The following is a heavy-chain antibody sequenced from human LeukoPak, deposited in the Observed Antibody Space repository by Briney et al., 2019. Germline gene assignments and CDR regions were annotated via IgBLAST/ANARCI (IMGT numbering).Heavy chain of an antibody. V-gene: IGHV4-39*07. D-gene: IGHD5-24*01. J-gene: IGHJ6*03. Sequence: SETLSLTCTVSGGSISSSSYYWSWIRQPPGKGLEWIGGINHSGSTNYNPSLKSRVTISVDTSKNQFSLKLSSVTAADTAVYYCARRRWLQSPYYYYMDVWGKGTTVTVSS. CDR2: INHSGST. CDR1: GGSISSSSYY. CDR3: ARRRWLQSPYYYYMDV.